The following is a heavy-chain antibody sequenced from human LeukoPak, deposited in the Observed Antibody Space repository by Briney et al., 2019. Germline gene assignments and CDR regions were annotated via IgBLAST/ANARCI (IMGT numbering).Heavy chain of an antibody. CDR2: IYPGDSDT. Sequence: GESLKISCKGSGYSLTSYWIGWVRQMPGKGLEWMGIIYPGDSDTRYSPSFQGQVTISADKSINTAYLQWSSLKASDTAMYYCARLGITGTTLYYFDYWGQGTLVTVSS. CDR1: GYSLTSYW. J-gene: IGHJ4*02. CDR3: ARLGITGTTLYYFDY. V-gene: IGHV5-51*01. D-gene: IGHD1-20*01.